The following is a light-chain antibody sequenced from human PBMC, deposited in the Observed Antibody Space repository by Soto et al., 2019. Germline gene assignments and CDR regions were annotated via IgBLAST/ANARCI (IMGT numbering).Light chain of an antibody. Sequence: QSALTQPASVSGSPGESITISCTGTSSDIGSYNLVSWYQHQSGKAPKLIIYKVSKWPSGVSDRFSASKSGNTASLTISGLQAEDEADYYCCSYAGSNWGYVFGTGTKLTVL. V-gene: IGLV2-23*02. CDR3: CSYAGSNWGYV. CDR2: KVS. CDR1: SSDIGSYNL. J-gene: IGLJ1*01.